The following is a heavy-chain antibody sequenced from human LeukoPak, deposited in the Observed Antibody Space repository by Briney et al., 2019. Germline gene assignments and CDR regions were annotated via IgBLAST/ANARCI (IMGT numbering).Heavy chain of an antibody. J-gene: IGHJ4*02. CDR2: ISGSGNGT. Sequence: GGSLRLSCTASGFTFRTYAMNWVRQAPGKGLEWLSGISGSGNGTYYADSVKGRFIISKDNSKNMVYLQMNSLTVEDTATYYCAKRTMSAFDSWGQGTLLIVSS. D-gene: IGHD5-24*01. V-gene: IGHV3-23*01. CDR3: AKRTMSAFDS. CDR1: GFTFRTYA.